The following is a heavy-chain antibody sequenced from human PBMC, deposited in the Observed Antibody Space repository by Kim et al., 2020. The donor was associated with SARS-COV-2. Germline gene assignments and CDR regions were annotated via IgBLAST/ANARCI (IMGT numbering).Heavy chain of an antibody. CDR1: GFTFSSYT. J-gene: IGHJ4*02. V-gene: IGHV3-21*06. D-gene: IGHD2-15*01. Sequence: GGSLRLSCAASGFTFSSYTMNWVRQAPGKGLEWVSSISTTSSSIYYGDSVKGRFTISRDNAKNSLYLQMSSLRAEDTAVYYCARGGFISGASRYSDYWGPGTLATAPS. CDR2: ISTTSSSI. CDR3: ARGGFISGASRYSDY.